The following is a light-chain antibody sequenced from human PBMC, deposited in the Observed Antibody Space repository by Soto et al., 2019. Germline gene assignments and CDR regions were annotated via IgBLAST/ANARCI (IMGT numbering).Light chain of an antibody. CDR2: DAS. Sequence: DIQMTQSPSTLSASVGDRVIIICRASQSISSWLAWYQQKPGKAPNLLIYDASTLQGGVPSRFSGSGSGTEFTLTVTSLQPEDFATYLCQKSYSNPPGTLGQGTKVDIK. V-gene: IGKV1-5*02. J-gene: IGKJ1*01. CDR3: QKSYSNPPGT. CDR1: QSISSW.